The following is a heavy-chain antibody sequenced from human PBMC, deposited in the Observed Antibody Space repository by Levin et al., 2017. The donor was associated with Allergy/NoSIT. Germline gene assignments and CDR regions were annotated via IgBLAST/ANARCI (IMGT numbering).Heavy chain of an antibody. V-gene: IGHV3-33*01. D-gene: IGHD4-17*01. CDR1: GFTFSNHG. CDR3: ARQTTVTPFDY. Sequence: PGGSLRLSCAASGFTFSNHGMHWVRQAPGKGLEWVAVIWYDGSNKYYADSVKGRFTISRDNSKNTLYLQMNSLRVEDTAVYFCARQTTVTPFDYWGQGTLVTVSS. CDR2: IWYDGSNK. J-gene: IGHJ4*02.